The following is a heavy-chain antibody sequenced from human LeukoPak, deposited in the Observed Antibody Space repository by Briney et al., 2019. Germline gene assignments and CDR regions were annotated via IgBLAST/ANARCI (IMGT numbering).Heavy chain of an antibody. CDR3: ASGEWPQNY. D-gene: IGHD3-10*01. CDR2: IYSGGST. J-gene: IGHJ4*02. CDR1: GFTVSNNY. V-gene: IGHV3-53*01. Sequence: VGSLRLSCAASGFTVSNNYMTWVRQVPGKGLEWVSLIYSGGSTYYADSVKGRFTISRDNSKNTLYLQMNSLRADDTAVYYCASGEWPQNYWGQGTLVTVSS.